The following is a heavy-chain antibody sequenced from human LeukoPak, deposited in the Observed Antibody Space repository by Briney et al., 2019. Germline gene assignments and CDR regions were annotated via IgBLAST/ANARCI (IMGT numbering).Heavy chain of an antibody. Sequence: GGSLRLSCAASGFTFSDYYTSWIRRAPGKGLEWVSYISSSGSTIYYADSVKGRFTISRDNAKNSLYLQMNSLRAEDTAVYYCARDHGSITMIVVAPEYYFDYWGQGTLVTVSS. CDR2: ISSSGSTI. CDR1: GFTFSDYY. V-gene: IGHV3-11*01. CDR3: ARDHGSITMIVVAPEYYFDY. J-gene: IGHJ4*02. D-gene: IGHD3-22*01.